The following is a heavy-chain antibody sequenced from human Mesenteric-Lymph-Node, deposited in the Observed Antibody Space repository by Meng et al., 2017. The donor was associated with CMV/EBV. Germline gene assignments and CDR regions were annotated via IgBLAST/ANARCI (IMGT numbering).Heavy chain of an antibody. CDR1: GWSFSGHY. CDR3: ARAYCSSSGCFLYLDY. J-gene: IGHJ4*02. CDR2: INQSGST. V-gene: IGHV4-34*01. Sequence: YGWSFSGHYWSWIRQPPGKGLEWIGEINQSGSTNYNPSLKSRVTVSVDPSKNQFSLKLSSVTAADSAVYYCARAYCSSSGCFLYLDYWGRGTLVTVSS. D-gene: IGHD2-2*01.